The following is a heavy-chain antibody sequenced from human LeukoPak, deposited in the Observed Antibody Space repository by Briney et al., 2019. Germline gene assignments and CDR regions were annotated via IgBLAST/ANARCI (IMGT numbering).Heavy chain of an antibody. D-gene: IGHD3-16*01. CDR2: IYYSGST. CDR1: GGSISSSSYY. CDR3: ARTLWELPNNFDY. V-gene: IGHV4-39*01. Sequence: SETLSLTCTVSGGSISSSSYYWGWLRQPPGQGLVWIGSIYYSGSTYYNPSLKSRVIISVYTYKNLFSLKLSSVTAADTAVYYCARTLWELPNNFDYWGQGTLVTVSS. J-gene: IGHJ4*02.